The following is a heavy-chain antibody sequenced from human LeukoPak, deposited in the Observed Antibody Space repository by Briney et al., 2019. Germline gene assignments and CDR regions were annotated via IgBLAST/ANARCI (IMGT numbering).Heavy chain of an antibody. CDR1: GFTFSSYA. CDR3: AKAFYYRTYYFDY. CDR2: ISGSGGST. Sequence: PGGSLRLSCAASGFTFSSYAMSWVRQAPGKGLEWVTAISGSGGSTYYADSVKGRFTISRDNSKNTLYLQMNSLRAEDTAVYYCAKAFYYRTYYFDYWGQGTLVTVSS. D-gene: IGHD2/OR15-2a*01. V-gene: IGHV3-23*01. J-gene: IGHJ4*02.